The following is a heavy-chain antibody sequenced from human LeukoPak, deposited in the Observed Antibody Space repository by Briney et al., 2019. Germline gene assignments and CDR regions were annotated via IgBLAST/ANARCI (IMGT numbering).Heavy chain of an antibody. CDR1: GGSISSGGYS. CDR3: ARGPRLRGWYERSWFDP. V-gene: IGHV4-30-2*01. D-gene: IGHD6-19*01. J-gene: IGHJ5*02. Sequence: PSQTLSLTCAVSGGSISSGGYSWSWIRQPPGKGLEWIGYIYHSGSTYYNPSLKSRVTISVDRSKNQFSLKLSSVTAADTAVYYCARGPRLRGWYERSWFDPWGQGTLVTVSS. CDR2: IYHSGST.